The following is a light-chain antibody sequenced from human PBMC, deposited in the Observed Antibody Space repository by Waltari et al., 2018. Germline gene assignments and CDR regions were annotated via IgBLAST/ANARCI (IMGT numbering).Light chain of an antibody. J-gene: IGKJ1*01. CDR1: QSISDS. CDR3: HQYKIWPEA. Sequence: EIVMTQSPATLSVSPGERATLPCTASQSISDSLGWYQQRPGQAPRLLIYGASTRATGIPARFSGSGSGTEFTLTISSLQSEDFAVYYCHQYKIWPEAFGQGTKVEIK. V-gene: IGKV3D-15*01. CDR2: GAS.